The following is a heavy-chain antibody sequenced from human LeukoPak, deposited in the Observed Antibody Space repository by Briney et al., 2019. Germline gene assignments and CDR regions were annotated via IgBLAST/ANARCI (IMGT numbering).Heavy chain of an antibody. CDR1: GFTVSSNY. CDR3: AKDPNSSGRYLGF. V-gene: IGHV3-66*02. Sequence: GGSLRLSCAASGFTVSSNYMTWVRQAPGKGLEWVSVVYGGDTTYYADSVKGRFTISKDISKNTLYLQMFGLRAEDTAVYYCAKDPNSSGRYLGFWGQGTLVTVSS. CDR2: VYGGDTT. D-gene: IGHD1-26*01. J-gene: IGHJ4*02.